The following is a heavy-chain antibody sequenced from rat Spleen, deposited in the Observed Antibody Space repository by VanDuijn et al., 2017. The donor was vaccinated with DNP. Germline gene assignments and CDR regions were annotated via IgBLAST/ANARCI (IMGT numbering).Heavy chain of an antibody. CDR2: INADSRTI. J-gene: IGHJ3*01. CDR3: ATSPGPNWFAY. V-gene: IGHV4-2*01. Sequence: EVQLVESGGGLVQPGRSLKLSCAVSGLNFTDYWMGCVRQTPGKGLEWIGEINADSRTINYSPCLKDQFTISRDNANRTLYLQMDSLRSEDTATYYCATSPGPNWFAYWGQGTLVTVSS. D-gene: IGHD1-4*01. CDR1: GLNFTDYW.